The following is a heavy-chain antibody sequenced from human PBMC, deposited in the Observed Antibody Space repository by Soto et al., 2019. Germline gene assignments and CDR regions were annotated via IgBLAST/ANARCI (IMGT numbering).Heavy chain of an antibody. J-gene: IGHJ6*02. CDR2: FFSDVER. D-gene: IGHD4-17*01. CDR1: GFSLSNGRMG. V-gene: IGHV2-26*03. Sequence: SGPTLVNPTETLTLTCTISGFSLSNGRMGVSWIRQPPGRALEWLAHFFSDVERSYSTSMQSRLTMSQDTSGTQVVLTMTNMDLQDTGTYFCARMNADSGSHYYAMDVWGPGTPVPVSS. CDR3: ARMNADSGSHYYAMDV.